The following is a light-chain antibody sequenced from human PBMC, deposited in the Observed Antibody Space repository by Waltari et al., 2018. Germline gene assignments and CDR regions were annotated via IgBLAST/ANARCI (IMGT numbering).Light chain of an antibody. J-gene: IGLJ1*01. CDR3: QVWDANTDPGV. CDR2: YDS. V-gene: IGLV3-21*01. CDR1: NIESKS. Sequence: SYVLTQPPSVAVAPGETARVTCGGNNIESKSVPWYQQTPGQAPVLVISYDSDRPSGGPERFSGSNSGDTGALTISRVEAGDEADYYCQVWDANTDPGVFGTGTEVTVL.